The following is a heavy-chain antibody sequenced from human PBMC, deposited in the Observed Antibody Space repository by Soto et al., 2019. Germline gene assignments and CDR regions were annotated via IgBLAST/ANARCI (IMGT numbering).Heavy chain of an antibody. D-gene: IGHD2-21*02. J-gene: IGHJ6*02. V-gene: IGHV2-5*02. CDR2: LYWDDDE. CDR3: VQSRCGGDCLEIYSSHAYNGLDV. Sequence: QVTLKESGPTLVKPTQTLTLTCTVSGLSLRTTGVGVGWVRQPPGKALEWLALLYWDDDERYSPSLSSRLTIAKDISEKQVVLTMTNMDTVDTATYYCVQSRCGGDCLEIYSSHAYNGLDVWGQGTTVTVSS. CDR1: GLSLRTTGVG.